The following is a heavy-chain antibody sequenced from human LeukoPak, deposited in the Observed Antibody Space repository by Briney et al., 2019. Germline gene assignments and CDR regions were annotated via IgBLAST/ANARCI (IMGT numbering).Heavy chain of an antibody. CDR1: GYTLTELS. CDR3: ATAAGFGEFYYFDY. CDR2: FDPEDGET. D-gene: IGHD3-10*01. Sequence: ASVKVSFKVSGYTLTELSMHWVRQAPGKGREWMGGFDPEDGETIYAQKFQGRVTMTEDTSTDTAYMELSSLRSEDTAVYYCATAAGFGEFYYFDYWGQGTLVTVSS. J-gene: IGHJ4*02. V-gene: IGHV1-24*01.